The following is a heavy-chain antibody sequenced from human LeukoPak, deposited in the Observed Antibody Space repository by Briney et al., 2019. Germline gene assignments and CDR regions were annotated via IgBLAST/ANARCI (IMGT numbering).Heavy chain of an antibody. V-gene: IGHV3-73*01. D-gene: IGHD3-22*01. CDR3: TRRAYYYDSSGCPENERFDY. CDR1: GFTFSGSA. CDR2: IRSKAKSNAT. Sequence: GGSLKLSCAASGFTFSGSAISWVRQAPGKGLEWVGGIRSKAKSNATAYAASVEGRFTISRDDSKNTAYLQMTSLKTEDTAVYYCTRRAYYYDSSGCPENERFDYWGQGTLVTVSS. J-gene: IGHJ4*01.